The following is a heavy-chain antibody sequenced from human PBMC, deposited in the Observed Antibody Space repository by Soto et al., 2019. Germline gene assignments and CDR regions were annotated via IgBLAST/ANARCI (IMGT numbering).Heavy chain of an antibody. J-gene: IGHJ6*03. CDR3: ARDRPYCNNGVCHDYYYFMDA. CDR1: GYTFTSYG. CDR2: ISAYNGNT. Sequence: ASVKVSCKASGYTFTSYGIIWLRQAPGQGLEWMGWISAYNGNTNYAQKLQGRVTMTTDTSTSTAYTELRSLRSDDTAADYCARDRPYCNNGVCHDYYYFMDAWGKGTTVTFS. V-gene: IGHV1-18*01. D-gene: IGHD2-8*01.